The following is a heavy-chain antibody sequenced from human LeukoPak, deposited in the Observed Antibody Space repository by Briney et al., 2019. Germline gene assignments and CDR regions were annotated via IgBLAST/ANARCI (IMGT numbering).Heavy chain of an antibody. J-gene: IGHJ5*02. V-gene: IGHV4-34*01. Sequence: SETLSLTCAVYGGSFSGYYWSWIRQPPGKGLEWIGEINHSGSTNYNPSLKSRVTISVDTSKNQFSLKLSSVTAADTAVYCCARGPGPSWGQGTLVTVSS. D-gene: IGHD3-10*01. CDR1: GGSFSGYY. CDR2: INHSGST. CDR3: ARGPGPS.